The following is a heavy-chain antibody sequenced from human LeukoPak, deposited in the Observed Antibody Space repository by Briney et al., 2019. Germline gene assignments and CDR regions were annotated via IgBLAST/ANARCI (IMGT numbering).Heavy chain of an antibody. Sequence: ASVKVSCKASGCTFTSYYMHWVRQAPGQGLEWMGWINPDNGATYYAQKFQKFQGRFTMTRDTSISTVYMDLSRLTSDDTAVYFCARVKKLLPEFEFWGQGTLVTVSS. V-gene: IGHV1-2*02. CDR1: GCTFTSYY. D-gene: IGHD3-22*01. J-gene: IGHJ4*02. CDR2: INPDNGAT. CDR3: ARVKKLLPEFEF.